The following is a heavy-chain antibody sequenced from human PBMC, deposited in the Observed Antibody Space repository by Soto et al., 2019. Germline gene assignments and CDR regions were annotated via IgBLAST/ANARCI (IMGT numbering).Heavy chain of an antibody. D-gene: IGHD6-19*01. CDR2: ISGSGGST. V-gene: IGHV3-23*01. CDR1: GFTFSSYA. CDR3: AKASSSGWYEIWYFDL. Sequence: GGSLRLSCAASGFTFSSYAMSWIRQAPGKGLEWVSAISGSGGSTYYADSVKGRFTISRDNSKNTLYLQMNSLRAEDTAVYYCAKASSSGWYEIWYFDLWGRGTLVTVSS. J-gene: IGHJ2*01.